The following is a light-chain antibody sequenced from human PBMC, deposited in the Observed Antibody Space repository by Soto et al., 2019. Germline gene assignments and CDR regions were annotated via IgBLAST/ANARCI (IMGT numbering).Light chain of an antibody. CDR3: LHRMNWPLT. CDR1: ETVSSY. J-gene: IGKJ5*01. Sequence: DIVLTQSPVTLSLSPWDRATLSCGSSETVSSYLLWYQQKPGQDPRLLIYDASERATGIPARFSGSGSDTDFTLTISSLEPEDFGVYCCLHRMNWPLTFGQGTRLE. CDR2: DAS. V-gene: IGKV3-11*01.